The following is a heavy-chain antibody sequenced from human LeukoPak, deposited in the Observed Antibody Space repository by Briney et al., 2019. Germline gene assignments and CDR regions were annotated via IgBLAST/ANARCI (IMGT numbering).Heavy chain of an antibody. Sequence: GGSLRLSCAASGFTFSSYAMSWVRQAPGKGLEWVSTIGGSGSSTYYADSVKGRFTISRDNSKNTLYLQMNSLRAEDTALYFCAKGPQEAPIYYYYMDVWGKGTTVTVSS. CDR3: AKGPQEAPIYYYYMDV. V-gene: IGHV3-23*01. CDR1: GFTFSSYA. J-gene: IGHJ6*03. CDR2: IGGSGSST.